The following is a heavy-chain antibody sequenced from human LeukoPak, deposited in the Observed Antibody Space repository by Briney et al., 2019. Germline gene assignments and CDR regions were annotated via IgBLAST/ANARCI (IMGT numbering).Heavy chain of an antibody. CDR3: ANSRGYSYGSYYYYYMDV. J-gene: IGHJ6*03. D-gene: IGHD5-18*01. CDR1: GGSFSGYY. Sequence: SETLSLTCAVYGGSFSGYYWSWIRQPPGKGLEWIGEINHSGSTNYNPSIKSRVTISVDTSKNQFSLKLSSVTAADTAVYYCANSRGYSYGSYYYYYMDVWGKGTTVTVSS. CDR2: INHSGST. V-gene: IGHV4-34*01.